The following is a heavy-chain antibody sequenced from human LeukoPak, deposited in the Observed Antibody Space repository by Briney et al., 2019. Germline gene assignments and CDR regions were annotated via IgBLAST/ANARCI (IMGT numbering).Heavy chain of an antibody. J-gene: IGHJ3*02. Sequence: PGGSLRLSCAASGFTVSSNYMSWVRQAPGKGLEWVSVIYSGGSTYYADSVKGRFTISRHNSKNTLYLQMNSLRAEDTAGYYCARGDKKWLVSFAFDIWGQGTMVTVSS. CDR3: ARGDKKWLVSFAFDI. V-gene: IGHV3-53*04. D-gene: IGHD6-19*01. CDR1: GFTVSSNY. CDR2: IYSGGST.